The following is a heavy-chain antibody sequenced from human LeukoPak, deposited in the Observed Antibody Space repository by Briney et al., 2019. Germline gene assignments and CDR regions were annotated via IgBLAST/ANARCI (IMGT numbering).Heavy chain of an antibody. J-gene: IGHJ4*02. D-gene: IGHD6-19*01. CDR2: INSDGSWT. V-gene: IGHV3-74*01. CDR3: ASLLVAGVASVDY. CDR1: ANYW. Sequence: PGGSLRLSCVASANYWMHWVRQAPGKGLVWVSHINSDGSWTSYADSVKGRFTISKDNAKNSMFPQMNSLRAEDTAVYYCASLLVAGVASVDYWGQGTLVTVSS.